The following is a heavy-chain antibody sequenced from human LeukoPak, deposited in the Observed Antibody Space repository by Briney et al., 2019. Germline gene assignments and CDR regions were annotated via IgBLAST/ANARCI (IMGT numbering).Heavy chain of an antibody. V-gene: IGHV3-23*01. CDR3: AKDAYYDILTGHYYFDY. CDR2: ISGSGGST. J-gene: IGHJ4*02. D-gene: IGHD3-9*01. CDR1: GFTFSSYW. Sequence: QPGGSLRLSCAASGFTFSSYWMHWVRQAPGKGLEWVSAISGSGGSTYYADSVKGRFTISRDNSKNTLYLQMNSLRAEDTAVYYCAKDAYYDILTGHYYFDYWGQGTLVTVSS.